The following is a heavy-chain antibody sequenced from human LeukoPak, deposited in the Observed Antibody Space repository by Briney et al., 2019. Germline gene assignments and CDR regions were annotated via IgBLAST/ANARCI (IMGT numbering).Heavy chain of an antibody. V-gene: IGHV1-2*02. CDR2: INPNSGGT. J-gene: IGHJ4*02. CDR3: ARDEAAADY. Sequence: ASVKVSCKASGYTFTTYGISWVRQAPGQGLEWMGWINPNSGGTNYAQKFQGRVTMTRDTSISTAYMELSRLRSDDTAVYYCARDEAAADYWGQGTLVTVSS. D-gene: IGHD6-13*01. CDR1: GYTFTTYG.